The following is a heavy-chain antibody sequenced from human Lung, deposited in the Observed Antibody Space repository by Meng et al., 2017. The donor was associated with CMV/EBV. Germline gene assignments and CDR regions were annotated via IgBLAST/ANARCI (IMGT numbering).Heavy chain of an antibody. D-gene: IGHD3-10*02. CDR2: ISYDGTT. J-gene: IGHJ5*01. V-gene: IGHV4-59*12. CDR1: GGVINVYY. Sequence: SETLSLXXAVSGGVINVYYWSWIRQPPGKGLEWVGSISYDGTTSYNPSLNSRVTISLDTSKSQFSLKLTSVTAAATALYYCAGLLPSGKYVHHWFDPWGQGPLVTVSS. CDR3: AGLLPSGKYVHHWFDP.